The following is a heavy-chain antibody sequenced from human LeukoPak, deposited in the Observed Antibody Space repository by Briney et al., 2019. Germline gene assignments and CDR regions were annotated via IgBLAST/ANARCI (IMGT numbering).Heavy chain of an antibody. Sequence: SETLSLTCTVSGGSISSGSYYWSWIRQPAGKGLEWIGRIYTGGSTNYNPPLKSRVTISVDTSKNQFSLKLSSVTAADTAVYYCARGEHSSSWLETSEYYFDYWGQGTLVTVSS. CDR2: IYTGGST. D-gene: IGHD6-13*01. J-gene: IGHJ4*02. CDR1: GGSISSGSYY. V-gene: IGHV4-61*02. CDR3: ARGEHSSSWLETSEYYFDY.